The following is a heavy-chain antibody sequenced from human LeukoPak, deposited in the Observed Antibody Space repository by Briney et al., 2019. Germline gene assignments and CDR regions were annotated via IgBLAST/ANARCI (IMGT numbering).Heavy chain of an antibody. J-gene: IGHJ4*02. CDR1: GFTVSSKY. CDR3: AREGEKGDGYNHGFDY. CDR2: VRKVGTT. Sequence: GGSLRLSCATSGFTVSSKYMSWIRQAPGKGLEWVAVVRKVGTTVYIDSVKGRFTISRDTSKNTLNLQMNSLRAEDTAVYYCAREGEKGDGYNHGFDYWGKGTLVTVSS. D-gene: IGHD5-24*01. V-gene: IGHV3-53*01.